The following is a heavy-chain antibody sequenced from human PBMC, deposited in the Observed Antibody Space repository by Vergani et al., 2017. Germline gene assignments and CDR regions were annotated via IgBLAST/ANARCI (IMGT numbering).Heavy chain of an antibody. CDR1: GGSFTSYH. CDR2: IDHTGRP. CDR3: ARVNTETNGHLYYNYYMDV. D-gene: IGHD4-11*01. J-gene: IGHJ6*03. V-gene: IGHV4-34*01. Sequence: QVQLQQWGGGLLKPSETLSLTCVVNGGSFTSYHWTWIRQSPGEGLEWVGDIDHTGRPDYNPSLKSRLTMSVDKSRNQFSLLLNSVTATDTAIYFCARVNTETNGHLYYNYYMDVWGQGTAVTVS.